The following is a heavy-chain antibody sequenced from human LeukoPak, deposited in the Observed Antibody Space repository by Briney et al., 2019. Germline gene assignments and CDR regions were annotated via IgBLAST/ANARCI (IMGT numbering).Heavy chain of an antibody. V-gene: IGHV4-38-2*02. CDR1: GYDINSGYY. Sequence: SETLSLTCSVSGYDINSGYYWGWVRQSPGKGLEWLGSLDRDGSPYYNPSLKSRVTISVDTSKNQFSLKLSSVTAADTAVYYCARGYSDILTGYCPDYWYFDLWGRGTLVTVSS. CDR3: ARGYSDILTGYCPDYWYFDL. D-gene: IGHD3-9*01. J-gene: IGHJ2*01. CDR2: LDRDGSP.